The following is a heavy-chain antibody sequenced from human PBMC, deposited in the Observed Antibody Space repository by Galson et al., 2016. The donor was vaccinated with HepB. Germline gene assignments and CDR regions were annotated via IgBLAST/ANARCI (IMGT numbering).Heavy chain of an antibody. D-gene: IGHD2-8*02. V-gene: IGHV3-30*04. CDR3: GRVGVSYDPTGSDY. Sequence: SLRLSCAASGFTFSNYAMHWVRQAPGKGLEWVAVTSQDGNKKYYADSVKGRFTISRDNSKNTLYLQMNSLRAEDTAVYYCGRVGVSYDPTGSDYWGQGTLVTVSS. CDR1: GFTFSNYA. CDR2: TSQDGNKK. J-gene: IGHJ4*02.